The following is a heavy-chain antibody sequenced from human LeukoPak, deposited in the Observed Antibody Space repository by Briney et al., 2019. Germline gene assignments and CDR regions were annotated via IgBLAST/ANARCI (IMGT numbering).Heavy chain of an antibody. J-gene: IGHJ5*02. CDR2: VFHSGIT. D-gene: IGHD6-19*01. CDR3: ARSQARLSWFDP. CDR1: GYSISSGYY. Sequence: SETLSLTCGVSGYSISSGYYWGWIRQPPGKGLEWIGSVFHSGITYYKPSLKSRVTILVDTSKNQFSLKLTSVTAADTAVYYCARSQARLSWFDPWGQGALVTVSS. V-gene: IGHV4-38-2*01.